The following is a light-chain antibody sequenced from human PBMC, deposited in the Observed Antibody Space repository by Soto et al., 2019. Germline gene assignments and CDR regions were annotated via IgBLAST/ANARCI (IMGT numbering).Light chain of an antibody. Sequence: EIVMTQSPSTLSLSAGDRATLTCRASQSVGKYLVWYQQKPGQAPRLLIYDASNRATGIPARCSGSGSGTDFTLTISSLEPEDVAVYYCQQRGNRPPWTFGQGTKVDIK. CDR2: DAS. V-gene: IGKV3-11*01. CDR3: QQRGNRPPWT. CDR1: QSVGKY. J-gene: IGKJ1*01.